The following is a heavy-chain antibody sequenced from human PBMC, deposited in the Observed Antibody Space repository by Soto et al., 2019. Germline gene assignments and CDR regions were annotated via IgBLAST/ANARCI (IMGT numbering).Heavy chain of an antibody. CDR3: ARDRGLLWFGTIDY. J-gene: IGHJ4*02. D-gene: IGHD3-10*01. V-gene: IGHV4-61*01. CDR1: GGSVSSGSYY. CDR2: IYYSGST. Sequence: LSLTCTVSGGSVSSGSYYWSWSGHPPGKGLEWIGYIYYSGSTNYNPSLKSRVTISVDTSKNQFSLKLSSVTAADTAVYYCARDRGLLWFGTIDYWGQGTLGTV.